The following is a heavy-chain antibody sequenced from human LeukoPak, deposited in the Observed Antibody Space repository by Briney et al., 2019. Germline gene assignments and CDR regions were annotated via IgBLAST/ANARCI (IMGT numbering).Heavy chain of an antibody. J-gene: IGHJ1*01. CDR1: GGSISSYY. Sequence: SETLSLTCTVSGGSISSYYWSWIRQPPGKGLEWIGYIYYSGSTNYNPSLKSRVTISVDTSKNQFSLKLSSVTAADTAVYYCARHSVMTTVTTYEYFQHWGQGTLVTVSS. CDR3: ARHSVMTTVTTYEYFQH. V-gene: IGHV4-59*08. CDR2: IYYSGST. D-gene: IGHD4-17*01.